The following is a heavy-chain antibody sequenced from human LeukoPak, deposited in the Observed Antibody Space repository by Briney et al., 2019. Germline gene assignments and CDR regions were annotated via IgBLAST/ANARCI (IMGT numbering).Heavy chain of an antibody. D-gene: IGHD3-10*01. V-gene: IGHV3-33*01. J-gene: IGHJ4*02. CDR1: GFSLDIYA. CDR3: AREFFGSGSYPDF. CDR2: IWHDGSHK. Sequence: GRCLSLSRAVSGFSLDIYAMQWVRHAPGRGLEWVALIWHDGSHKFYSNSVRSQFTISRDNSKNMVYLQMNNLRPDDTAVYYCAREFFGSGSYPDFWGQGTLVTVSS.